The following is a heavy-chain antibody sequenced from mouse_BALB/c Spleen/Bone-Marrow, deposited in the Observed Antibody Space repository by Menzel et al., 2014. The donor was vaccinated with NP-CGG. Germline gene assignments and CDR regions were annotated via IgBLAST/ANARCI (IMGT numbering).Heavy chain of an antibody. CDR2: IRNKANGYTT. CDR1: GFTFTXYY. V-gene: IGHV7-3*02. J-gene: IGHJ3*01. CDR3: TRDSSGYVRFAY. D-gene: IGHD3-1*01. Sequence: EVQGVESGGGLVQPGGSLRLSCATSGFTFTXYYXXXVRQXPRKXLXXXGFIRNKANGYTTEYSASVKGRFTISRDNSQSILYLQMNTLRAEDSATYYCTRDSSGYVRFAYWGQGTLVTVSA.